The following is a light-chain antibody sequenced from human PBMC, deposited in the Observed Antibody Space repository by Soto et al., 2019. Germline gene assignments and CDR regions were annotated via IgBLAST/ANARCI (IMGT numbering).Light chain of an antibody. V-gene: IGKV1-9*01. CDR2: AAS. CDR3: QQLNSYPLT. J-gene: IGKJ4*01. Sequence: DIQLTQSPSFLSASVGDRVTITCRANQGISSYLAWYQQKPGKAPKLLIYAASTLQSGVPSRFSGSGSGTEFTLTISSLQPEDFATYYCQQLNSYPLTFGGGTQVEIK. CDR1: QGISSY.